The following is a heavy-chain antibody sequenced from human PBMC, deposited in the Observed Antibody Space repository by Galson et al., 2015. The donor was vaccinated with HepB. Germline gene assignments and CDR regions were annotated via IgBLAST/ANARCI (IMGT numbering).Heavy chain of an antibody. Sequence: SLRLSCAASGFTFSSYGMHWVRQAPGKGLEWVAVIWYDGSNKFYADSVRGRFTISRDSPKNTLYLQMNSLRAEDTAAYFCARDMNDAAYYWGQGTLVTVSS. J-gene: IGHJ4*02. CDR1: GFTFSSYG. CDR3: ARDMNDAAYY. D-gene: IGHD1-1*01. CDR2: IWYDGSNK. V-gene: IGHV3-33*01.